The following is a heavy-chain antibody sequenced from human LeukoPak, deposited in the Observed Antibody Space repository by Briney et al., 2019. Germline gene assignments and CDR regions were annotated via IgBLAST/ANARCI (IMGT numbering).Heavy chain of an antibody. Sequence: SETLSLTCTVSGGSISSGGYYWSWIRQHPGKGLEWIGYIYYSGSTYYNPSLKSRVTISVDTSKNQFSLKLSSVTAADTAVYYCARGVPAASFDYWGQGTLVTVSS. V-gene: IGHV4-31*03. D-gene: IGHD2-2*01. CDR3: ARGVPAASFDY. CDR1: GGSISSGGYY. J-gene: IGHJ4*02. CDR2: IYYSGST.